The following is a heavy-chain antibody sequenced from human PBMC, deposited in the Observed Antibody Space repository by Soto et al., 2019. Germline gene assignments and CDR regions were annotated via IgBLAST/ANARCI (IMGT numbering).Heavy chain of an antibody. J-gene: IGHJ4*02. V-gene: IGHV4-30-4*01. Sequence: QVQLQESGPGLVKPSQTLSLTCTVSGGSISSGAYYWSWIRQPPGKGLEWIGYIHYSGNTNYNPSLKSRVIISIDTSMNQFSLKLSSVTAADTAVYYCARDRRYSSGSYVNFDYWGQGTLVTVSS. CDR2: IHYSGNT. CDR3: ARDRRYSSGSYVNFDY. CDR1: GGSISSGAYY. D-gene: IGHD3-10*01.